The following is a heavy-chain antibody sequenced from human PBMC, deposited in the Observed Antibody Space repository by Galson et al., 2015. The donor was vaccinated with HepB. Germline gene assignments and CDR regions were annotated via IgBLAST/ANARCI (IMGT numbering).Heavy chain of an antibody. D-gene: IGHD3-10*01. CDR2: IWYDGSYK. CDR3: ARNQLVGGALDV. Sequence: SLRLSCAASGFTFSSYSMHWVRQAPGKGLEWVAVIWYDGSYKFYLDSVKGRFTISRDNSKNTLYLEMSRLRVEDTALYYCARNQLVGGALDVRGQGTTVIVSS. J-gene: IGHJ6*02. V-gene: IGHV3-33*01. CDR1: GFTFSSYS.